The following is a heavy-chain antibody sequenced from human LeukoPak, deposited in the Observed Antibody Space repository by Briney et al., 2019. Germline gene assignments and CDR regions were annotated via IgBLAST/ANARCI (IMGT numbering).Heavy chain of an antibody. CDR2: IGPDGSDT. CDR1: GFTLSGYW. V-gene: IGHV3-74*01. J-gene: IGHJ5*02. Sequence: GGSLRLSCSASGFTLSGYWMHWVRQTPGKGLVWVSRIGPDGSDTSCADFVKGRFTISRDNAKNTLYLQMNSLRVEDTAVYYCARDFTDNYNDFDPWGQGTLVTVSS. CDR3: ARDFTDNYNDFDP. D-gene: IGHD1-20*01.